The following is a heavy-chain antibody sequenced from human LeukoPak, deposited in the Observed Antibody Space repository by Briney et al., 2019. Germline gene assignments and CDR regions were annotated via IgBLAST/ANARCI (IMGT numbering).Heavy chain of an antibody. CDR2: ISGSGGST. Sequence: GGSLRLSCAASGFTFSSYAMSWVRQAPGKGLEWVSAISGSGGSTYYADSVKGRFTISRDNSKNTLYLQMNSLRAEDTAVYYCAKGILTGYYKSTHFDYWGQGTLVTVSS. D-gene: IGHD3-9*01. V-gene: IGHV3-23*01. CDR1: GFTFSSYA. CDR3: AKGILTGYYKSTHFDY. J-gene: IGHJ4*02.